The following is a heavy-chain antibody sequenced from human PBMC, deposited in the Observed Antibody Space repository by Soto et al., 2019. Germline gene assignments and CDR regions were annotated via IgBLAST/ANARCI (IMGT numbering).Heavy chain of an antibody. CDR3: AKDKGRSSGWDNFDY. CDR1: GFTFDDYA. J-gene: IGHJ4*02. Sequence: GGSLRLSCAASGFTFDDYAMHWVRQAPGKGLEWVSGISWNSGSIGYADSVKGRFTISRDNAKNSLYLQMNSLRAEDTALYYCAKDKGRSSGWDNFDYWGQGTLVTVSS. D-gene: IGHD6-19*01. V-gene: IGHV3-9*01. CDR2: ISWNSGSI.